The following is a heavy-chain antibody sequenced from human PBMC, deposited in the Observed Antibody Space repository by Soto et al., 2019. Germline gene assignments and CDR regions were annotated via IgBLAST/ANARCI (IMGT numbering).Heavy chain of an antibody. CDR3: TILRSDTAMDRKPLDI. D-gene: IGHD5-18*01. Sequence: QPGGSLRLSCAASGVTFSGSAMHWVRQASGKGLEWVGRIRSKANSYATAYAASVKGRFTISRDDSKNTAYLQMNSLKTEDTAVNYCTILRSDTAMDRKPLDIWGQGTMVTVSS. J-gene: IGHJ3*02. CDR1: GVTFSGSA. V-gene: IGHV3-73*01. CDR2: IRSKANSYAT.